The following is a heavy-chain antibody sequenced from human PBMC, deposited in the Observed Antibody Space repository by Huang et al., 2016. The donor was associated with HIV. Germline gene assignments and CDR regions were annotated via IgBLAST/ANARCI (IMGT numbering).Heavy chain of an antibody. J-gene: IGHJ4*02. CDR1: GFAFSQYA. Sequence: EVQLVESGGGLVQPGWSLGLSCAASGFAFSQYAVHWVRQSAGNGLEWVSGIGGNSGDIAYAASVRGRFVISRDNAKKSLYLKMNGLRFEDTALYFCVIMDDYFDYWGQGVLVGVSS. V-gene: IGHV3-9*01. CDR2: IGGNSGDI. D-gene: IGHD2-8*01. CDR3: VIMDDYFDY.